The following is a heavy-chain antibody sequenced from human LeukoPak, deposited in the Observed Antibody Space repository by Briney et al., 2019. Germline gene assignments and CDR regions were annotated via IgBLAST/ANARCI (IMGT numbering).Heavy chain of an antibody. V-gene: IGHV4-59*01. CDR1: GGSLSSYY. J-gene: IGHJ4*02. CDR3: GRTGEFEEVES. Sequence: SETLSLTCTVSGGSLSSYYWSWIRQPPGKGLEWIGYLYYSGSTNYNPSLKSRVTISVDTSKTQFSLKLSSVTAADPAVYSCGRTGEFEEVESWGEGTPVTVSS. D-gene: IGHD3-10*01. CDR2: LYYSGST.